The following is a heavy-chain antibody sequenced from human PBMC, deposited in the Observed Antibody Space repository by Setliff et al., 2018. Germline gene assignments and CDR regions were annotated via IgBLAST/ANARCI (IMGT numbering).Heavy chain of an antibody. J-gene: IGHJ3*01. CDR3: VKERPRGVDAFDV. D-gene: IGHD3-16*01. CDR2: ISTNSAIV. CDR1: GFTFSSYD. Sequence: GGSLRLSCAASGFTFSSYDMHWVRQVPGKGLEWVSGISTNSAIVVYADSVKGRFTIYRDNAKNSLYLQMNSLRAEDTALYHCVKERPRGVDAFDVWGQGAMVTVSS. V-gene: IGHV3-9*01.